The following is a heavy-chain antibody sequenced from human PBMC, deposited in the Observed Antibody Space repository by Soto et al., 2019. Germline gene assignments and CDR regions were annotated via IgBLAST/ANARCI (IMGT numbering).Heavy chain of an antibody. V-gene: IGHV3-49*03. Sequence: GGSLRLSCTASGFTFGDYAMSWFCQAPGKGLEWVGFIRSKAYGGTTEYAASVKGRFTISRDDSKSIAYLQMNSLKTEDTAVYYCSRERDIVATIDAFDIWGQGTMVTVSS. J-gene: IGHJ3*02. CDR2: IRSKAYGGTT. CDR1: GFTFGDYA. D-gene: IGHD5-12*01. CDR3: SRERDIVATIDAFDI.